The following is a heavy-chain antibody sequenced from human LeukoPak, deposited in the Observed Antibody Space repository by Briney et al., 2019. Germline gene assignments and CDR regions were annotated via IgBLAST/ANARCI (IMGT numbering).Heavy chain of an antibody. CDR3: AKIFSGSYGGEVDY. D-gene: IGHD3-10*01. V-gene: IGHV3-30*02. CDR1: GFTFSSYG. CDR2: IRYDGSNK. Sequence: GGSLRLSCAASGFTFSSYGMHWVRQAPGKGLEGVAFIRYDGSNKYYADSVKGRFTISRDNSKNTLYLQMNSLRAEDTAVYYCAKIFSGSYGGEVDYWGQGTLVTVSS. J-gene: IGHJ4*02.